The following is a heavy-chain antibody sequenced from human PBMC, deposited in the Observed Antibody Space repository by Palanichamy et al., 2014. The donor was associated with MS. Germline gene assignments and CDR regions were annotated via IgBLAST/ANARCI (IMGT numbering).Heavy chain of an antibody. J-gene: IGHJ4*02. CDR2: IKSSGDGGTT. Sequence: GFTFSHAWMTWVRQAPGKGLEWVGRIKSSGDGGTTDYAAPVKDRFIISRDDSKSTVYLQMNSLKTEDTAVYYCITDLPGDFRLMAQFDYWGQGTLVSVSS. CDR1: GFTFSHAW. D-gene: IGHD2/OR15-2a*01. CDR3: ITDLPGDFRLMAQFDY. V-gene: IGHV3-15*01.